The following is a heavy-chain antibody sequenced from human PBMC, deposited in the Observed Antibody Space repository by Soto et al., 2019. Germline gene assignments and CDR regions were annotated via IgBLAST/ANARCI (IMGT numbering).Heavy chain of an antibody. J-gene: IGHJ1*01. CDR1: GGTFSSYT. Sequence: QVQLVQSGAEVKKPGSSVKVSCKASGGTFSSYTISWVRQAPGQGLEWMGRIIPILGIANYAQKFQGRVTSTADKSTSTAYMALSSLRSDYTAVYYCAHCSGGSCNTPAEYCQNWGQVPLVTVSS. D-gene: IGHD2-15*01. CDR2: IIPILGIA. CDR3: AHCSGGSCNTPAEYCQN. V-gene: IGHV1-69*02.